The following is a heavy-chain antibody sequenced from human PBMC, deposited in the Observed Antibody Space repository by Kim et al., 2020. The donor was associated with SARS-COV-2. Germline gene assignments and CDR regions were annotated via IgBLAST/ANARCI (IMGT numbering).Heavy chain of an antibody. CDR3: ARVVRDPYSSSWSFDY. J-gene: IGHJ4*02. Sequence: SVKVSCKASGGTFSSYAISWVRQAPGQGLEWMGGIIPIFGTANYAQKFQGRVTITADKSTSTAYMELSSLRSEDTAVYYCARVVRDPYSSSWSFDYWGQGTLVTVSS. CDR2: IIPIFGTA. D-gene: IGHD6-13*01. CDR1: GGTFSSYA. V-gene: IGHV1-69*06.